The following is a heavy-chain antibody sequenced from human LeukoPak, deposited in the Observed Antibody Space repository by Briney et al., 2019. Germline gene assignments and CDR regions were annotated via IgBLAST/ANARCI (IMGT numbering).Heavy chain of an antibody. CDR3: ARPPITRVREEVTFVY. J-gene: IGHJ4*02. CDR1: GGSISSYY. D-gene: IGHD3-10*01. CDR2: IYYSGST. Sequence: SETLSLTCTVSGGSISSYYWSWIRQPPGKGLEWMGYIYYSGSTNYNPSRKSRVTISVDTSKNQFSLKLGTVTAAATAVYYCARPPITRVREEVTFVYWRRGTLATVPS. V-gene: IGHV4-59*01.